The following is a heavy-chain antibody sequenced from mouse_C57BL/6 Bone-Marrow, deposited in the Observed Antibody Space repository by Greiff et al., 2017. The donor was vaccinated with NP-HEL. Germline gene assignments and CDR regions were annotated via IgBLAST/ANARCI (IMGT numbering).Heavy chain of an antibody. Sequence: VQLQQPGAELVKPGASVKLSCKASGYTFTSYWMQWVKQRPGQGLEWIGEIDPSDSYTNYNQKFKGKATLTVDTSSSTAYMQLSSLTSEDSAVYYCAHDGYYNYYAMDYWGQGTSVTVSS. CDR2: IDPSDSYT. CDR3: AHDGYYNYYAMDY. D-gene: IGHD2-3*01. J-gene: IGHJ4*01. CDR1: GYTFTSYW. V-gene: IGHV1-50*01.